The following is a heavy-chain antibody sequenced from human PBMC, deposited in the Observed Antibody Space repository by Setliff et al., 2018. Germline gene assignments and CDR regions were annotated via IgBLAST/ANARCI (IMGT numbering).Heavy chain of an antibody. Sequence: LRLSCEASGFSFNNYWMYWVRQVPGKGLVWVSGINNDGSSTTYEDSVKGRFTISRDNAKNTLYLQMNSLRAEDTAVYYCARAHSSTLSVHDYWGQGTLVTVSS. D-gene: IGHD2-2*01. V-gene: IGHV3-74*01. CDR1: GFSFNNYW. CDR3: ARAHSSTLSVHDY. CDR2: INNDGSST. J-gene: IGHJ4*02.